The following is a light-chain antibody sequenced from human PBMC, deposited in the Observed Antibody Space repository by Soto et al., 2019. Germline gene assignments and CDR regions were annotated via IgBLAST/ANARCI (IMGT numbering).Light chain of an antibody. CDR2: DAS. V-gene: IGKV3-11*01. CDR1: QTVSNF. Sequence: EIVLTQSPATLSLSPGEGATLSCRASQTVSNFLAWYQQKPGQAPRLLIYDASKRATGIPARFSGSGSGTDFTLTISSLEPEDFAMYYCLHYGTAQWTFGQGTKVDIK. CDR3: LHYGTAQWT. J-gene: IGKJ1*01.